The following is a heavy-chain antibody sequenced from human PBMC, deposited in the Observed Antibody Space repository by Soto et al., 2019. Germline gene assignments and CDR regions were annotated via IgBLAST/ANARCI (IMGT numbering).Heavy chain of an antibody. CDR3: ARDQLEGTWFDP. V-gene: IGHV4-30-2*01. Sequence: QLQLQESGSGLVRPSQTLSLTCAVSGGSISSGGYSWNWIRQPPGKGLEWIGYIYHSGRTLYNPSLKSLVTISLDKSHNQFSLKLTSVTAADTAVYYCARDQLEGTWFDPWGQGTLVTVSS. D-gene: IGHD1-1*01. CDR1: GGSISSGGYS. CDR2: IYHSGRT. J-gene: IGHJ5*02.